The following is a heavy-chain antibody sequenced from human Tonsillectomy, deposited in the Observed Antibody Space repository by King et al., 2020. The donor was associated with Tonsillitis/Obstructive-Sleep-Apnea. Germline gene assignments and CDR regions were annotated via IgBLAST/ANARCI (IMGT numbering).Heavy chain of an antibody. V-gene: IGHV3-33*01. J-gene: IGHJ6*03. CDR3: ARVIAAAGTKYYYYYYYMDV. Sequence: VQLVESGGGVVQPGRSLRLSCAASGFTFSSYGMHWVRQAPGKGLEWGAVIWYDGSNKYYADSVKGRFTISRDNSKNTLYLQMNSLRAGDTAWYYCARVIAAAGTKYYYYYYYMDVWGKGTTVTVSS. D-gene: IGHD6-13*01. CDR2: IWYDGSNK. CDR1: GFTFSSYG.